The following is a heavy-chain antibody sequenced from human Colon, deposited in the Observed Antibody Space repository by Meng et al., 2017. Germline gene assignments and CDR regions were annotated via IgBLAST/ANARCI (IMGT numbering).Heavy chain of an antibody. Sequence: ASVKVSCKASGYTFTGYYMHWVRQAPGQGLEWMGWINPNSGGTNYAQKFQGRVTMTRDTSISTAYMELSRLRSYDTAVYYCARDGGKLYCSGGSCYSQSNYYYGMDVWGQATTVTVSS. D-gene: IGHD2-15*01. CDR3: ARDGGKLYCSGGSCYSQSNYYYGMDV. CDR1: GYTFTGYY. CDR2: INPNSGGT. J-gene: IGHJ6*02. V-gene: IGHV1-2*02.